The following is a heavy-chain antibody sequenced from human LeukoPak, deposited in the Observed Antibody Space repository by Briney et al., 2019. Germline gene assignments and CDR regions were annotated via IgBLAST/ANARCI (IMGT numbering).Heavy chain of an antibody. J-gene: IGHJ5*02. V-gene: IGHV6-1*01. CDR3: ARRLTQYDCFDP. D-gene: IGHD2-2*01. Sequence: SQTLSLTCATSGDSVSSNSVTWNWIRQSPSRGLEWLGRTYYRSTWYNDYAVSVRGRITVNPDTSKNQFSLHLYSVTPEDTAVYYCARRLTQYDCFDPWGQGILVTVSS. CDR2: TYYRSTWYN. CDR1: GDSVSSNSVT.